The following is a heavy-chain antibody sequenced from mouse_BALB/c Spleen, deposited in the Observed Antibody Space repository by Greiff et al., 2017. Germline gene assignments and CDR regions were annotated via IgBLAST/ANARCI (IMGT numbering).Heavy chain of an antibody. Sequence: DVKLVESGGGLVKPGGSLKLSCAASGFTFSSYAMSWVRQTPEKRLEWVASISSGGSTYYPDSVKGRFTISRDNARNILYLQMSSLRSEDTAMYYCARGTTVVFPDYWGQGTTLTVSS. CDR2: ISSGGST. D-gene: IGHD1-1*01. V-gene: IGHV5-6-5*01. CDR1: GFTFSSYA. CDR3: ARGTTVVFPDY. J-gene: IGHJ2*01.